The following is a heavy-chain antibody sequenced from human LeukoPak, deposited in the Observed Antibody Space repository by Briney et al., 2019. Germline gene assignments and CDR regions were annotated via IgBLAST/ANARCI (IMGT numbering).Heavy chain of an antibody. CDR1: GGSISSYY. CDR2: IYYSGST. Sequence: SETLSLTCTVSGGSISSYYWSWIRQPPAKGLEWIGYIYYSGSTNYNPSLKSRVTISVDTSKNQFSLKLSSVTAADTAVYYCARDRTGSYWGQGTLVTVSS. J-gene: IGHJ4*02. CDR3: ARDRTGSY. V-gene: IGHV4-59*01. D-gene: IGHD1-14*01.